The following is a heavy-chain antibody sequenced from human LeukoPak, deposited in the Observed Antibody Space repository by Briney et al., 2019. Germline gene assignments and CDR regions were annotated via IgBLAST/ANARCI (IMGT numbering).Heavy chain of an antibody. CDR1: GFSFSSYD. Sequence: GGSLRLSCAGSGFSFSSYDMLWVRQATGKGLEWVSAIGSGGDTYYAGSVKGRFTISRDNARNTLYLQMHSLKVEDTAVYYCVRDGDDLNFDYWGQGSLVTVSS. CDR2: IGSGGDT. V-gene: IGHV3-13*01. D-gene: IGHD7-27*01. J-gene: IGHJ4*02. CDR3: VRDGDDLNFDY.